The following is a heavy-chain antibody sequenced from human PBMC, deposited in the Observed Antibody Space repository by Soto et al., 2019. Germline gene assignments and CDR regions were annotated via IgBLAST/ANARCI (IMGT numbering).Heavy chain of an antibody. J-gene: IGHJ6*03. Sequence: QVQLQQWGAGLLKLSETLSLTCAVYGGSFSGYYWSWIRQPPGKGLEWIGEINHSGSTNYNPSLKSRVTTSVDTSKNQFSLKLSSVTAADTAVYYCARGVDIVVVPAAINYYYYMDVWGKGTTVTVSS. CDR3: ARGVDIVVVPAAINYYYYMDV. V-gene: IGHV4-34*01. CDR1: GGSFSGYY. D-gene: IGHD2-2*01. CDR2: INHSGST.